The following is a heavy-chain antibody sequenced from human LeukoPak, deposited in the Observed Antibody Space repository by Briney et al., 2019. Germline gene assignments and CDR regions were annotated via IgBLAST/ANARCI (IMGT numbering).Heavy chain of an antibody. CDR3: ARTVGYCSGGSCWFDP. Sequence: GGSLRLSCAASGFTFSSYSMNWVRQAPGRGLEWVSSISSSSSYIYYADSVKGRFTISRDNAKNSLYLQMNSLRAEDTAVYYCARTVGYCSGGSCWFDPWGQGTLVTVSS. V-gene: IGHV3-21*01. CDR2: ISSSSSYI. J-gene: IGHJ5*02. D-gene: IGHD2-15*01. CDR1: GFTFSSYS.